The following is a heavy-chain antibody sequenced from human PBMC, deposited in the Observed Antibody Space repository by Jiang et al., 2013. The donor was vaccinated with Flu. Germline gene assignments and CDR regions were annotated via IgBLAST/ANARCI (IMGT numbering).Heavy chain of an antibody. Sequence: CAVYGGSFSGYYWSWIRQPPGKGLEWIGEINHSGSTNYNPSLKSRVTISVDTSKNQFSLKLSSVTAADTAVYYCARGGTGTRYSSGWYRFWGQGTLVTVSS. CDR1: GGSFSGYY. J-gene: IGHJ4*02. V-gene: IGHV4-34*01. CDR3: ARGGTGTRYSSGWYRF. D-gene: IGHD6-19*01. CDR2: INHSGST.